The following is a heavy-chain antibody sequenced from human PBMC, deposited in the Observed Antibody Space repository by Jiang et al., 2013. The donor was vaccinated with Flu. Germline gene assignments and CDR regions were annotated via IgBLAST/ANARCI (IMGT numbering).Heavy chain of an antibody. CDR1: GGTFSSYA. D-gene: IGHD3-22*01. Sequence: SGAEVKKPGSSVKVSCKASGGTFSSYAISWVRQAPGQGLEWMGGIIPIFGTANYAQKFQGRVTITADESTSTAYMELSSLRSEDTAVYHCARGGDDYYDSSGYYPDYWGQGTLVTVSS. V-gene: IGHV1-69*01. CDR3: ARGGDDYYDSSGYYPDY. CDR2: IIPIFGTA. J-gene: IGHJ4*02.